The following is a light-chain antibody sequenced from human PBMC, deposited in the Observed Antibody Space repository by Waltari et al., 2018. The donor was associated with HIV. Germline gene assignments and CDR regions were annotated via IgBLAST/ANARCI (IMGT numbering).Light chain of an antibody. V-gene: IGLV2-14*01. CDR1: SSDVGGYNY. J-gene: IGLJ2*01. CDR3: SSYTSSITLVL. Sequence: QSALTQPASVSGSPGQSITISCTGTSSDVGGYNYVSWYQQHPGKAPKLMIYEVSNRPSGVSNRFSGSKSGNTASLTISGLQAEDEANYYCSSYTSSITLVLFSGGTKLTVL. CDR2: EVS.